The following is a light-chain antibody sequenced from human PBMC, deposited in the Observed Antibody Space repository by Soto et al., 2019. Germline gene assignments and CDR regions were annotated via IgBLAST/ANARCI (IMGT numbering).Light chain of an antibody. CDR2: GAS. CDR3: QQYGRSPPFT. CDR1: QSVSSTS. Sequence: EIVLTQSPGTLSLSPGERATLSCRASQSVSSTSIAWYQQNPGQAPRLLIYGASSRATGIPDRFSGSGSGTEFTLTISRLEPEEFAVYFWQQYGRSPPFTFGQGTKVEIK. J-gene: IGKJ2*01. V-gene: IGKV3-20*01.